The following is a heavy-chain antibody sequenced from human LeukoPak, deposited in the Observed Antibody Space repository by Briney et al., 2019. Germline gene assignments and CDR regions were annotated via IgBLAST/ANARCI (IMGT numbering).Heavy chain of an antibody. D-gene: IGHD1-26*01. CDR2: ISYDRNNM. CDR3: AKDVGKWESLHFFDY. V-gene: IGHV3-30*04. CDR1: GFTFSSYA. J-gene: IGHJ4*02. Sequence: PGRSPRFSCAASGFTFSSYAMHWVRQAPGKGLEWVALISYDRNNMYYADSVKGRFTISRDNSKNTLYLQMNSLRGDDTAVYYCAKDVGKWESLHFFDYWGQGTLVTVSP.